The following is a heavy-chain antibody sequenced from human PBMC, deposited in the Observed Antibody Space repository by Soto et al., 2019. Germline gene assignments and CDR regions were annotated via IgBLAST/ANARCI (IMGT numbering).Heavy chain of an antibody. V-gene: IGHV4-59*01. D-gene: IGHD4-4*01. J-gene: IGHJ4*02. CDR3: AYSHSTGSFDA. Sequence: SETVSLTCTVSVDSISSYYWSWIRQPPGKGLEWIGYIYNSGSTNYNPSLKSRVTISVDTSKNQFSLKLSSVTAADTAVYYCAYSHSTGSFDAWCQGTLVTVSS. CDR1: VDSISSYY. CDR2: IYNSGST.